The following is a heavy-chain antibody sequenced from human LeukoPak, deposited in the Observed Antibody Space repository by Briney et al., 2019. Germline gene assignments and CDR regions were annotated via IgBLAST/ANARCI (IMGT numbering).Heavy chain of an antibody. CDR1: GGTFSSYA. J-gene: IGHJ6*02. D-gene: IGHD1-14*01. V-gene: IGHV1-69*13. CDR2: IIPIFGTA. Sequence: SVKVSCKASGGTFSSYAISWVRQAPGQGLEWMGGIIPIFGTANYAQKFQGRVTITADESTSTAYLELSSLRSEDTAVYYCARDGCVPAVGGDYYYYGMDVWGQGTTVTVSS. CDR3: ARDGCVPAVGGDYYYYGMDV.